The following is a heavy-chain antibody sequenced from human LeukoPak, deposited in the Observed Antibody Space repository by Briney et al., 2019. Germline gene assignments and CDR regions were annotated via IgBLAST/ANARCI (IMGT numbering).Heavy chain of an antibody. D-gene: IGHD6-19*01. CDR2: INSDGSST. V-gene: IGHV3-74*01. CDR3: AREGYSSGWYGSPFFDY. CDR1: GFTFSSYW. J-gene: IGHJ4*02. Sequence: PGGSLRLSCAASGFTFSSYWMHWVRQAPGKGLVWVSRINSDGSSTSYADSVKGRFTISRDNVKNTLYLQMNSLRAEDTAVYYCAREGYSSGWYGSPFFDYWGQGTLVTVSS.